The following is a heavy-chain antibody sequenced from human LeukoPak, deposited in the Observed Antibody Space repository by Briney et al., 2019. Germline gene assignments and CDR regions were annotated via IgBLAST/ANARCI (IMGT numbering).Heavy chain of an antibody. Sequence: GASVKVSCNASGYIFTGYYMHWVRRAPGQGLEWMGWINPNSGGTNYAQKFQGRVTMTRDTSISTANMELSRLKSDDTAVYYCARARAIAAAGSPTLFDPWGQGTLVTVSS. D-gene: IGHD6-13*01. J-gene: IGHJ5*02. V-gene: IGHV1-2*02. CDR1: GYIFTGYY. CDR3: ARARAIAAAGSPTLFDP. CDR2: INPNSGGT.